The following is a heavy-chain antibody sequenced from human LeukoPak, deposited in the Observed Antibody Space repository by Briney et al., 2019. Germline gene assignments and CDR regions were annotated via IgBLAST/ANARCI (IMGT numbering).Heavy chain of an antibody. J-gene: IGHJ4*02. V-gene: IGHV1-2*02. CDR1: GYTFTGYY. CDR3: AREQRSGDFQLFKY. Sequence: ASVKVSCKASGYTFTGYYIHLVRQAPGQGLEWMGWINPNSGGTNYPQKFQGRVTVTRDTSISTAYMELRGLRSDATALYYCAREQRSGDFQLFKYWGQGTLVTVSS. D-gene: IGHD1-26*01. CDR2: INPNSGGT.